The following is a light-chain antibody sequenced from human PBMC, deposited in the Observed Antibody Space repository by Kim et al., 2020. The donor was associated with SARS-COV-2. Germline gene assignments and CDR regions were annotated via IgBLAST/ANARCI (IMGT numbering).Light chain of an antibody. V-gene: IGLV1-47*01. CDR1: TSSIGSNY. J-gene: IGLJ1*01. CDR2: RNS. CDR3: ATWDDSLSGLYV. Sequence: RVTISWSGNTSSIGSNYVYWYQQLPGMAPKLLIYRNSQRPSGVPDRFSGSESGTSASLAISGLRPEDEADYYCATWDDSLSGLYVFGTGTKVTVL.